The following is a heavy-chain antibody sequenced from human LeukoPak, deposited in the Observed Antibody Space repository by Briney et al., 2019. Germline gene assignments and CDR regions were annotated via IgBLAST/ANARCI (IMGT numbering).Heavy chain of an antibody. Sequence: GGSLRLSCAASGFTFRNYDMHWVRQATGKGLEWVSAIGSAGDPYYPDSVKGRFTISRDNAKNSLYLQMNSLRAEDTAVYYCAREASSSGFDYWGQGTLVTVSS. D-gene: IGHD6-6*01. J-gene: IGHJ4*02. V-gene: IGHV3-13*05. CDR3: AREASSSGFDY. CDR1: GFTFRNYD. CDR2: IGSAGDP.